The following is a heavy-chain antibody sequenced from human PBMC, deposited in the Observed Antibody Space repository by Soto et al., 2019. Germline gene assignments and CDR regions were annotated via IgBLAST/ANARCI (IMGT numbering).Heavy chain of an antibody. D-gene: IGHD3-16*01. Sequence: QVQLQESGPGLVKPSETLSLTCTVSDGSISTYYWNWIRQPPGKVLEGLGYFCSGGSTNYNPSLKRRLPKALDTSKNQFSLKLSSVTAADTAMYYCARLRDYDYVWGSYYGMDVWGQGTTVTVSS. J-gene: IGHJ6*02. V-gene: IGHV4-59*08. CDR1: DGSISTYY. CDR2: FCSGGST. CDR3: ARLRDYDYVWGSYYGMDV.